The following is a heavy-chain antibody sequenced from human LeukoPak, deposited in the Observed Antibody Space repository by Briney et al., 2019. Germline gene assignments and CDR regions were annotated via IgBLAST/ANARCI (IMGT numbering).Heavy chain of an antibody. D-gene: IGHD3-22*01. V-gene: IGHV1-18*01. CDR1: GHSFTSYG. CDR3: AKMGASSGYSPIDY. CDR2: ISTYDGNT. Sequence: ASVKVSCKASGHSFTSYGFSWVRQAPGQGLEWMGWISTYDGNTNYAQKVQGRVTMTTDSSTSTAYMELRTLRSDDAAVYYCAKMGASSGYSPIDYWGQGTLVTVSS. J-gene: IGHJ4*02.